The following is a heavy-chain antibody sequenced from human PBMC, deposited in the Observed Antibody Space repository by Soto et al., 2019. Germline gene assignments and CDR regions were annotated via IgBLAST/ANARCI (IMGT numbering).Heavy chain of an antibody. CDR1: GFTFSSYW. CDR3: AREDYEWLLAVPYSHWFDP. J-gene: IGHJ5*02. V-gene: IGHV3-7*05. CDR2: IKQDGSEK. D-gene: IGHD3-22*01. Sequence: GGSLRLSCAASGFTFSSYWMSWVRQAPGKGLEWVANIKQDGSEKYYVDSVKGRFTISGDNAKNSLYLQMNSLRAEDTAVYYCAREDYEWLLAVPYSHWFDPWGQGTLVTVSS.